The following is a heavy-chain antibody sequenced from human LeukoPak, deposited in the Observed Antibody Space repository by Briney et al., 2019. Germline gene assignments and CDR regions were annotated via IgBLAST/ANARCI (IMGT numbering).Heavy chain of an antibody. CDR1: GFTFSSYA. J-gene: IGHJ4*02. CDR3: AKHLVDGYSYFDY. V-gene: IGHV3-23*01. CDR2: ISASGGST. Sequence: GGSLRLSGAASGFTFSSYAMSWVRQAPGKGLEWVSVISASGGSTYYADSVKGRFTISRDNSKNTLYLQMNSLRAEDTAVYYCAKHLVDGYSYFDYWGQGILVTVSS. D-gene: IGHD5-24*01.